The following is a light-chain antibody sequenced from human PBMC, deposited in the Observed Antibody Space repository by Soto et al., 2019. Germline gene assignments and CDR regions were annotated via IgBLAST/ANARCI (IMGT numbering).Light chain of an antibody. V-gene: IGLV2-14*01. Sequence: QSVLTQPASVSGSPGQSITISCTGTSSDVGGYNSVSWYQQHPDKAPKLMIYEVSNRPSGVSNRFSGSKSGNTASLTISGVQAEDEADYYCSSHTTSSTLLYVFGTGTKATVL. CDR1: SSDVGGYNS. CDR2: EVS. CDR3: SSHTTSSTLLYV. J-gene: IGLJ1*01.